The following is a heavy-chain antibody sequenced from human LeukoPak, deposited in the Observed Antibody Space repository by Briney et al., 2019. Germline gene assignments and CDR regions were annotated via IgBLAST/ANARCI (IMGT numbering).Heavy chain of an antibody. D-gene: IGHD3-3*01. J-gene: IGHJ4*02. V-gene: IGHV3-21*01. CDR3: ARGGFLEWLLVDY. CDR2: ISSSSSYI. CDR1: GFTFSSYS. Sequence: PGGSLRLSRAASGFTFSSYSMNWVRQAPGKGLEWVSSISSSSSYIYYADSVKGRFTISRDNAKNSLYLQMNSLRAEDTAVYYCARGGFLEWLLVDYWGQGTLVTVSS.